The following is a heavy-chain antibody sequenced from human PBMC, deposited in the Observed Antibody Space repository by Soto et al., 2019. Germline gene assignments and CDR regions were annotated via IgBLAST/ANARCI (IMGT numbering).Heavy chain of an antibody. V-gene: IGHV4-59*01. CDR1: GGTISAYY. J-gene: IGHJ4*02. Sequence: SETLSLTCNVSGGTISAYYWSWIRQPPGKGLEWIGFVSYNGRTSYSPSLKSRVNISVDTPNRFSLKLDSLTAADTAVYYCARMIPFGGVNFDYWGQGTQVTLSS. D-gene: IGHD3-16*01. CDR3: ARMIPFGGVNFDY. CDR2: VSYNGRT.